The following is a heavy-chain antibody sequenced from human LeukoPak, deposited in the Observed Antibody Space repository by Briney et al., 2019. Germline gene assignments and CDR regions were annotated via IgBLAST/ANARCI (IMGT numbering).Heavy chain of an antibody. V-gene: IGHV3-53*01. CDR1: GFTFSSYA. CDR3: YGSGSLIDAFDI. CDR2: IYSGGST. Sequence: GGSLRLSCAASGFTFSSYAMSWVRQAPGKGLEWVSVIYSGGSTYYADSVKGRFTISRDNSKNTLYLQMNSLRAEDTAVYYCYGSGSLIDAFDIWGQGTMVTVSS. J-gene: IGHJ3*02. D-gene: IGHD3-10*01.